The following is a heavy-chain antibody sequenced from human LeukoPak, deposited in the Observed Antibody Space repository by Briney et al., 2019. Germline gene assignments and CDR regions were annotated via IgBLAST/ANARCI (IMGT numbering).Heavy chain of an antibody. V-gene: IGHV3-23*01. CDR3: AKVRYVGYYFDY. Sequence: GGSLRLSCTAWIFPFRLYDIMCLPQSPGKGLEWVSGISGSGDTTYYADSVKRRFTISRDNSKNTLYLQMNSLRAEDTAVYYCAKVRYVGYYFDYWGQGTLVTVSS. CDR2: ISGSGDTT. D-gene: IGHD3-9*01. J-gene: IGHJ4*02. CDR1: IFPFRLYD.